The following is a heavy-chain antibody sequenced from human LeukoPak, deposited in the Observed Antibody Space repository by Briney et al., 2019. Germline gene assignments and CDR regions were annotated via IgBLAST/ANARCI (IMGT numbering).Heavy chain of an antibody. CDR3: ARLPHCYGMHV. CDR2: INHSGST. J-gene: IGHJ6*04. CDR1: GGSFSGYY. V-gene: IGHV4-34*01. Sequence: SATLSLTCAVYGGSFSGYYWSWIRQPPGKGLEWIGEINHSGSTNYNPSLKSRVTISVDTSKNLFSLKLSSVTAADTAVYYCARLPHCYGMHVWGKGTTVTVSS.